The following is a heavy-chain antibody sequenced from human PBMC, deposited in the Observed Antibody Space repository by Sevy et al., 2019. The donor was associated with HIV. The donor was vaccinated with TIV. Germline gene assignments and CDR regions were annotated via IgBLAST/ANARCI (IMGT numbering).Heavy chain of an antibody. CDR1: GFTFNNYA. Sequence: GGSLRLSCAASGFTFNNYAMSWVRQAPGKGLEGKGLEWVSTISGGGGGTYYADSVRGRFTISRDNSKNTLYLQVTSLRVEDTAGYYCAKHYIHDIADGWYFDLWGRGTLVTVSS. J-gene: IGHJ2*01. CDR3: AKHYIHDIADGWYFDL. D-gene: IGHD6-13*01. V-gene: IGHV3-23*01. CDR2: ISGGGGGT.